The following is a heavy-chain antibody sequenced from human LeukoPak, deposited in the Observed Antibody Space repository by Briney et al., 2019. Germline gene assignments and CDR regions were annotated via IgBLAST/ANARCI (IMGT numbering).Heavy chain of an antibody. J-gene: IGHJ6*03. CDR2: MFYDGSDK. V-gene: IGHV3-33*06. Sequence: GRSLRLSCVASGFNFGSYGMHWVRQAPGKGLEWVAVMFYDGSDKYYADSVKGRFTISRDNSKNTLYLQMNSLRAEDTAVYYCAKDLAARPAYYYYMDVWGKGTTVTVSS. CDR1: GFNFGSYG. CDR3: AKDLAARPAYYYYMDV. D-gene: IGHD6-6*01.